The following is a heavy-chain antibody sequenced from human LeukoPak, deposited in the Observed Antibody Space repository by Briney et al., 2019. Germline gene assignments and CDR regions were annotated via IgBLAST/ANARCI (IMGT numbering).Heavy chain of an antibody. D-gene: IGHD6-19*01. CDR3: AKSSYSSGLYYYYGMDV. J-gene: IGHJ6*02. CDR1: GFTFSSYA. V-gene: IGHV3-23*01. Sequence: GGSLRLSCAASGFTFSSYAMSWIRQAPGKGLEWVSAISGSGGSTYYADSVKGRFTISRDNSKNTLYLQMNSLRAEDTAVYYCAKSSYSSGLYYYYGMDVWGQGTTVTVSS. CDR2: ISGSGGST.